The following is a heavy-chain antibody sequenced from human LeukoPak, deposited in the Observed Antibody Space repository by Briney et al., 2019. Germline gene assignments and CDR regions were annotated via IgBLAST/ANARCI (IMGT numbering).Heavy chain of an antibody. J-gene: IGHJ5*02. Sequence: PGGSLRLSCAASGFTVSGNYMSWVRQAPGKGLEWVSVIYSGADTYYADSVKGRFTISRHSSQNTVYLQMNCLRAEDTAVYYCARAQYCSGGSCYSGTLGSWGQGTLVTVSS. D-gene: IGHD2-15*01. CDR2: IYSGADT. CDR1: GFTVSGNY. CDR3: ARAQYCSGGSCYSGTLGS. V-gene: IGHV3-53*04.